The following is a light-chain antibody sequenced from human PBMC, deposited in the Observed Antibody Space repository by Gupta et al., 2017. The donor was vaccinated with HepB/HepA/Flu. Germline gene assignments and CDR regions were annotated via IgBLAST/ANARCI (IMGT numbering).Light chain of an antibody. J-gene: IGKJ1*01. CDR3: QQRSNWPWT. CDR1: QSVSSF. Sequence: EIVLPQSPAPLSFPAGERATLSCRTRQSVSSFLAWYHQTPGHAPRLIIYDASNRATGIPARFSGSESGTDFTLTISRLAPEDFAVYYCQQRSNWPWTFGQGTKVEIK. V-gene: IGKV3-11*01. CDR2: DAS.